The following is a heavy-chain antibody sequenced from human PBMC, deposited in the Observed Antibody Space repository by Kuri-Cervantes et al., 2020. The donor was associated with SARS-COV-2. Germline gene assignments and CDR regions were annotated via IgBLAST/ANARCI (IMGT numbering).Heavy chain of an antibody. V-gene: IGHV4-30-4*01. J-gene: IGHJ3*02. CDR1: GGSISSGDYY. Sequence: SETLSLTCTVSGGSISSGDYYWSWIRQPPGRGLEWTGYIYYSGSTYYNPSLKSRVTISVDTSKNQFSLKLSSVTAADTAVYYCARDTGPYDSSGYQRVYAFDIWGQGTMVTVSS. CDR3: ARDTGPYDSSGYQRVYAFDI. D-gene: IGHD3-22*01. CDR2: IYYSGST.